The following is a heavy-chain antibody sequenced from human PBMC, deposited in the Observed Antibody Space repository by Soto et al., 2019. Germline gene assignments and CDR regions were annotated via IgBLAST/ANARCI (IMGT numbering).Heavy chain of an antibody. CDR2: MNPNSGNT. CDR1: GYTFPSYD. Sequence: ASVKVSCKASGYTFPSYDINWVRQATGQGLEWMGWMNPNSGNTGYAQKFQGRVTMTRNTSISTAYMELSSLRSEDTAVYYCARRGLRRNWFDPWGQGTLVTVSS. CDR3: ARRGLRRNWFDP. D-gene: IGHD4-17*01. V-gene: IGHV1-8*01. J-gene: IGHJ5*02.